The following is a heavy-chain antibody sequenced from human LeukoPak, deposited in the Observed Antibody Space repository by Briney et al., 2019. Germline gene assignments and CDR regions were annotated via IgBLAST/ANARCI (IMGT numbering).Heavy chain of an antibody. Sequence: GGSLRLSCAASGFTFSSYGMHWVRQAPGKGLEWVAVIWYDGSNKYYADSVKGRFTISRDNSKNTLYLQMNSLRAEDTAVYYCARDNRGITIFGVVTTGLDYWGQGTLVTVSS. J-gene: IGHJ4*02. CDR3: ARDNRGITIFGVVTTGLDY. D-gene: IGHD3-3*01. CDR2: IWYDGSNK. V-gene: IGHV3-33*01. CDR1: GFTFSSYG.